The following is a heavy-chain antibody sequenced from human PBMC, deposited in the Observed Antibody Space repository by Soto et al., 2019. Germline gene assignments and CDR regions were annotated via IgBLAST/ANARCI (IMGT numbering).Heavy chain of an antibody. CDR1: GFTVSSNY. J-gene: IGHJ6*02. CDR2: IYSGGST. V-gene: IGHV3-53*01. CDR3: ARDLRTLYGMDV. Sequence: EVQLVESGGGLIQPGGSLRLSCAASGFTVSSNYMSWVRQAPGKGLEWVSVIYSGGSTYYADYVKGRFTISRDNSKNTLYLQMNSLRGEDTAVYYCARDLRTLYGMDVWGQGTTVTVSS.